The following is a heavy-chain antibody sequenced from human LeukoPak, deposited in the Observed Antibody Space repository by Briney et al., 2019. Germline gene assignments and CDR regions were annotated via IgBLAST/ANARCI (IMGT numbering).Heavy chain of an antibody. CDR3: ASHYGDPQEAYYYMDV. CDR2: INPSGGST. D-gene: IGHD4-17*01. Sequence: ASVKVSCKASGYTFTSYYMHWVRQAPGQGLEWMGIINPSGGSTSYAQKFQGRVTMTRDTSTSTAYMELSSLRSEDTAVYYCASHYGDPQEAYYYMDVWGKGTTVTVSS. CDR1: GYTFTSYY. J-gene: IGHJ6*03. V-gene: IGHV1-46*01.